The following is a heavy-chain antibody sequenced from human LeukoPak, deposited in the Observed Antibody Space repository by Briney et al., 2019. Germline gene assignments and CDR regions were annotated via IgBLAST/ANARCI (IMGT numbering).Heavy chain of an antibody. D-gene: IGHD3-10*01. CDR2: INPNSGGT. CDR3: ARTTYCYGSGSYTY. V-gene: IGHV1-2*02. CDR1: GYTFTGYY. Sequence: RASVKVSCKASGYTFTGYYMHWVRQAPGQGLEWMGWINPNSGGTNYAQKFQGRVTMTRDTSISTAYMELSRLRSDDTAVYYCARTTYCYGSGSYTYWGQGTLVTVSS. J-gene: IGHJ4*02.